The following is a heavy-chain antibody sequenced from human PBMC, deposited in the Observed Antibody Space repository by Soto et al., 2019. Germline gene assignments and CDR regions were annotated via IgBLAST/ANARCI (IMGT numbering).Heavy chain of an antibody. V-gene: IGHV5-51*01. D-gene: IGHD3-22*01. Sequence: PGESLKISCKGSGYSFTSYWIGWVRQMPGKGLEWMGIIYPGDSDTRYSPSFQGQVTISADKSISTAYLQWSSLRAEDTALYYCARDYGDPLSVRSGYYGYDAFDIWGQGTMVTVSS. CDR1: GYSFTSYW. J-gene: IGHJ3*02. CDR3: ARDYGDPLSVRSGYYGYDAFDI. CDR2: IYPGDSDT.